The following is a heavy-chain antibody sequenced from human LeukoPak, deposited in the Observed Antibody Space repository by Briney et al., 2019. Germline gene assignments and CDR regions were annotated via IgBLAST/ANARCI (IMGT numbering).Heavy chain of an antibody. Sequence: GGSLRLSCAAPGLTFSSYAMSWVRQAPGKGLEWVSAISGSGGSTYYADSVKGRFTISRDNSKNTLYLQMNSLRAEDAAVYYCAKVTATILYYFDYWGQGTLVTVSS. V-gene: IGHV3-23*01. D-gene: IGHD5-12*01. CDR3: AKVTATILYYFDY. CDR1: GLTFSSYA. CDR2: ISGSGGST. J-gene: IGHJ4*02.